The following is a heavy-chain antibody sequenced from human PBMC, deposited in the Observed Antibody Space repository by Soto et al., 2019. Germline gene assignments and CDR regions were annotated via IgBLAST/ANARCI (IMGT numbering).Heavy chain of an antibody. Sequence: GGSLRLSCAASGFTFSSYGMHWVRQAPGKGLEWVAVISYDGSNKYYADSVKGRFTISRDNSKNTLYLQMKSLRAEDTAVYYCAKDGSYSGYDKGYFDYWGQGTLVTVSS. CDR1: GFTFSSYG. D-gene: IGHD5-12*01. V-gene: IGHV3-30*18. CDR2: ISYDGSNK. J-gene: IGHJ4*02. CDR3: AKDGSYSGYDKGYFDY.